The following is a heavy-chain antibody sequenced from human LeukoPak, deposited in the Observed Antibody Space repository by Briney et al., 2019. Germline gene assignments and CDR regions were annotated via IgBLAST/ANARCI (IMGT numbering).Heavy chain of an antibody. D-gene: IGHD4-17*01. J-gene: IGHJ4*02. CDR2: ISSSSSYT. V-gene: IGHV3-21*01. Sequence: GGSLRLSCAASGFTFSSYSMNWVRQAPGKGLEWVSSISSSSSYTYYADSVKGRFTISRDNAKNSLYLQMNSLRAEDTAVYYCARDTGTTVTTYFDYWGQGTLVTVSS. CDR3: ARDTGTTVTTYFDY. CDR1: GFTFSSYS.